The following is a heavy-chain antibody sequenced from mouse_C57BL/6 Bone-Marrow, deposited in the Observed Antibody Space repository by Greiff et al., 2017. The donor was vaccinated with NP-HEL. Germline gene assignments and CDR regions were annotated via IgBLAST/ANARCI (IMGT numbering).Heavy chain of an antibody. CDR2: INPSNGGT. CDR1: GYTFTSYC. Sequence: QVQLMQPGTELVKPGASVKLSCKASGYTFTSYCMHWVKQRPGQGLEWIGNINPSNGGTNYTEKFKSKATLTVDNSSSTAYVQLSSLTSEDSAVYYCARAPLYYSYAMDYWGQGTSVTVSS. V-gene: IGHV1-53*01. D-gene: IGHD1-1*01. J-gene: IGHJ4*01. CDR3: ARAPLYYSYAMDY.